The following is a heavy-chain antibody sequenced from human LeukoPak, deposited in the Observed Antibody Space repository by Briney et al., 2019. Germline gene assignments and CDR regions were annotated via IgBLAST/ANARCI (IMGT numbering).Heavy chain of an antibody. CDR1: GGSISSGSYY. CDR2: IYTSGST. D-gene: IGHD6-13*01. Sequence: SETLSLTCTVSGGSISSGSYYWSWIRQPAGKGLEWIGRIYTSGSTNYNPSLKSRVTISVDTSKNQFSLKLSSATAADTAVYYCARKYSSSLLIDYWGQGTLVTVSS. J-gene: IGHJ4*02. CDR3: ARKYSSSLLIDY. V-gene: IGHV4-61*02.